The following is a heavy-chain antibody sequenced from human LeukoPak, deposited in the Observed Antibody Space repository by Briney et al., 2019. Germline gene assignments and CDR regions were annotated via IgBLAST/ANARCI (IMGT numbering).Heavy chain of an antibody. D-gene: IGHD3-10*01. CDR1: GGSISSYY. CDR3: ARDIVPMVRGRSNYFDY. Sequence: KSSETLSLTCIVSGGSISSYYWSWIRQPPGKGLEWIGYIYYSGSTNYNPSLKSRVTISVDTSKNQFSLKLSSVTAADTAVYYCARDIVPMVRGRSNYFDYWGQGTLVTVSS. J-gene: IGHJ4*02. V-gene: IGHV4-59*01. CDR2: IYYSGST.